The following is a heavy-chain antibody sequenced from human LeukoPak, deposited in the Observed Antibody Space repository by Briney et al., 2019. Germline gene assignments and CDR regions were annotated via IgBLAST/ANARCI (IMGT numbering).Heavy chain of an antibody. CDR3: ARDRYSSSWYETDY. V-gene: IGHV1-18*04. D-gene: IGHD6-13*01. CDR2: ISAYNGNT. Sequence: GASVKVSCKASGYTFTSYGISWVRQAHGQGLEWMGWISAYNGNTNYAQKLQGRVTMTTDTSTSTAYMELRSLRSDDTAVYYCARDRYSSSWYETDYWGQGTLVTVSS. J-gene: IGHJ4*02. CDR1: GYTFTSYG.